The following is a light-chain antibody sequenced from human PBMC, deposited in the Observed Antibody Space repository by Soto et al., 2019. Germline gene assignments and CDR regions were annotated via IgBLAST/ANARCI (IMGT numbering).Light chain of an antibody. CDR3: AAWDDSLKAYV. J-gene: IGLJ1*01. CDR1: SSNIGSQP. Sequence: QSLLTQPPSASGTPGQRVTISCSGSSSNIGSQPVNWFQQLPGTAPKLLIYNDGQRPSGVPDRFSGSRSGSSASLAISGLQSEDEADFYCAAWDDSLKAYVFGTGTKVTVL. CDR2: NDG. V-gene: IGLV1-44*01.